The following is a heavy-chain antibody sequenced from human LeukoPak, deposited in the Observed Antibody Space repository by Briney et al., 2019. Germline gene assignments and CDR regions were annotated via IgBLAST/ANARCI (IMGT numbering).Heavy chain of an antibody. CDR3: AAGGLRYFSRFDP. D-gene: IGHD5-12*01. V-gene: IGHV1-18*01. Sequence: ASMKVSCKASGYTFTSYGISWVRQAPGQGLEWMGWISAYNGNTNYAQKLQGRVTMTTDTSTSTAYMELSSLRSEDTAVYYCAAGGLRYFSRFDPWGQGTLVTVSS. J-gene: IGHJ5*02. CDR2: ISAYNGNT. CDR1: GYTFTSYG.